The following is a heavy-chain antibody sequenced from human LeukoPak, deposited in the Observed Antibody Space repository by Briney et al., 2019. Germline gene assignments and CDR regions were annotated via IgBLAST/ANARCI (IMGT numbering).Heavy chain of an antibody. Sequence: PSQTLSLTCTVSGGSISSSSYYWGWIRQPPGKGLEWIGSIYYSGSTYYNPSLKSRVTISVDTSKNQFSLKLSSVTAADTAVYYCARLFPDYYYYYYMDVWGKGTTVTVSS. V-gene: IGHV4-39*01. CDR3: ARLFPDYYYYYYMDV. CDR2: IYYSGST. CDR1: GGSISSSSYY. J-gene: IGHJ6*03.